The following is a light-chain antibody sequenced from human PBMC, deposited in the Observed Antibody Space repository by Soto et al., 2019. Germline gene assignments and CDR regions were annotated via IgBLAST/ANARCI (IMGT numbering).Light chain of an antibody. J-gene: IGKJ1*01. CDR2: GAS. CDR3: QQYNNWPRT. CDR1: QSVSSN. V-gene: IGKV3-15*01. Sequence: IVLTQFPGTLALSPRERANLSCRASQSVSSNLAWYQQKPGQAPRLLIYGASTRATGIPARFSGSGSGTEFTLTISSLQSEDFAVYYCQQYNNWPRTFGQGTKVDIK.